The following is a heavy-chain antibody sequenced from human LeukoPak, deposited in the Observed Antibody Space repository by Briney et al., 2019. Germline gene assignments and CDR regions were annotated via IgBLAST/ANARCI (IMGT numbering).Heavy chain of an antibody. J-gene: IGHJ3*02. V-gene: IGHV2-70*17. CDR1: ECVLSSRGMC. CDR2: IDSDISK. Sequence: SGPALVGPTQRLTLSCSYLECVLSSRGMCLTWIRQPPGKALDWLAHIDSDISKFHNTSLTARLTVSRDTFDNQVVLNMPKLHTVDMAAYYCARMYRGSVSHRDDFDIWGRGTMVTVSS. CDR3: ARMYRGSVSHRDDFDI. D-gene: IGHD3-16*01.